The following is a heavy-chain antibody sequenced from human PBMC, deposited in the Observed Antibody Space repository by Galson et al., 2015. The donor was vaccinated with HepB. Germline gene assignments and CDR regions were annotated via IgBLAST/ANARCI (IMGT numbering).Heavy chain of an antibody. D-gene: IGHD4-23*01. CDR3: AREMGDADYGGCGKYYFDY. CDR1: GYRFTSYS. CDR2: ISDYNGNT. J-gene: IGHJ4*02. V-gene: IGHV1-18*01. Sequence: SVKVSCKASGYRFTSYSIHWVRQAPGQGLEWMGWISDYNGNTNYAQNLQDRVTMTTDTSTSTAYMELRSLRSDDTAVYYCAREMGDADYGGCGKYYFDYWGQGTLVTVSS.